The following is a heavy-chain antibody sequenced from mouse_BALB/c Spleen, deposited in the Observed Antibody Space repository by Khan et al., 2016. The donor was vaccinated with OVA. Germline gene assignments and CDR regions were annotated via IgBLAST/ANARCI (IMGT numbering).Heavy chain of an antibody. CDR1: GFTFSTYG. D-gene: IGHD1-1*01. Sequence: EVELVESGGDVVKPGGSLKLSCAASGFTFSTYGMSWVRQTPDKRLEWVATVSTGGHYTYYPATVKGRFTISRTNAKNTLYLQMSSLKSEDTAMFYCARLAYYYDSEGFAYWGQGTLVTVSA. CDR3: ARLAYYYDSEGFAY. V-gene: IGHV5-6*01. CDR2: VSTGGHYT. J-gene: IGHJ3*01.